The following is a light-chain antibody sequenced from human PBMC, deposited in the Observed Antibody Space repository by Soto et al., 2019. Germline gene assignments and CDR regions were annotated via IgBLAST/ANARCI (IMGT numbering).Light chain of an antibody. J-gene: IGLJ2*01. Sequence: QSVLTQPASVSGSPGQSITISCTGTSRDVGGYVSWYQQHPGNAPKLMIYEVSNRPSGVSNRFSGSKSGNTASLTISGLQAEDEADYYCRSYTSSNTVVFGGGTNVTVL. CDR3: RSYTSSNTVV. CDR1: SRDVGGY. CDR2: EVS. V-gene: IGLV2-14*01.